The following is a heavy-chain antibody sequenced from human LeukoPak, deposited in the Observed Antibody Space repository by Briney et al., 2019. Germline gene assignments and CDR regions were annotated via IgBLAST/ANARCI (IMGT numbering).Heavy chain of an antibody. Sequence: SETLSLTCTVSGGSISSSSYYWGWIRQPPGKGLEWIGSIYYSGSTYYNPSLKSRVTISVDTSKNQFSLKLSSVTAADTAVYYCARYHKPLDPGNYFDYWGQGTLVTVSS. CDR2: IYYSGST. V-gene: IGHV4-39*01. CDR1: GGSISSSSYY. J-gene: IGHJ4*02. CDR3: ARYHKPLDPGNYFDY.